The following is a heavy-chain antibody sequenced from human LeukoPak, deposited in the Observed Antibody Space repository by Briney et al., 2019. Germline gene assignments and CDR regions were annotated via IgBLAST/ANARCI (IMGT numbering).Heavy chain of an antibody. CDR1: GYSFTDYW. V-gene: IGHV5-51*01. Sequence: GESLMISCIGSGYSFTDYWIGWVRHMPGECLEWMGIIYSGDYDTSYSPSFQGQVSISADKPLTPAYLQWSSLKASDTAMYYCARRAIDIYYSASSGRHTYFDYWGQGTLVTVSS. D-gene: IGHD3-22*01. CDR2: IYSGDYDT. J-gene: IGHJ4*02. CDR3: ARRAIDIYYSASSGRHTYFDY.